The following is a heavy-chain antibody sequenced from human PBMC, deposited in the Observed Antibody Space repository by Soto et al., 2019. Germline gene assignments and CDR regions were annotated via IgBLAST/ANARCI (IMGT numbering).Heavy chain of an antibody. V-gene: IGHV4-4*07. Sequence: QVQLQESGPGLVKPSETLSLTCTVSGGSISSYYWSWIRQPAGKGLEWIGRIYTSGSTNYNPSLRSRVTMSVDTSKNQFSLKLSSVTAADTAVYYCARASYLGKIYYYYGMDVWGQGTTVTVSS. CDR1: GGSISSYY. D-gene: IGHD1-26*01. J-gene: IGHJ6*02. CDR3: ARASYLGKIYYYYGMDV. CDR2: IYTSGST.